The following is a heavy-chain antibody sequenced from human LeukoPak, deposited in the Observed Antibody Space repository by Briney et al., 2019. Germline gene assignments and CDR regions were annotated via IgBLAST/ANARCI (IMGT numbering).Heavy chain of an antibody. CDR1: GFTFSGSA. CDR2: IDKEKNSYATAS. D-gene: IGHD2-15*01. J-gene: IGHJ5*02. V-gene: IGHV3-73*01. CDR3: TRDIGTYNWLDP. Sequence: PGGSLRLSCAASGFTFSGSAIHWVRQSFGKGLEWIGHIDKEKNSYATASAYAVSVEGRFTVSRDDSKNMAFLQMSGLKTEDTALYFCTRDIGTYNWLDPWGQGTLVTVSS.